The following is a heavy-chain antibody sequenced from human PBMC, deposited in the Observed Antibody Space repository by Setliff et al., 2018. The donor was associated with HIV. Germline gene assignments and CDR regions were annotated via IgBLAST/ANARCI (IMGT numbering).Heavy chain of an antibody. J-gene: IGHJ4*02. D-gene: IGHD6-6*01. CDR3: ATRPRIAARPFDY. Sequence: SETLSLTCSVSGVSVGSGDYYWHWIRQHPEKALEWIGYIFHSGDTYYNPSLKSRISMSVDASMNQFSLELTSLTAADTAVYYCATRPRIAARPFDYWGQGVLVTVSS. V-gene: IGHV4-31*03. CDR1: GVSVGSGDYY. CDR2: IFHSGDT.